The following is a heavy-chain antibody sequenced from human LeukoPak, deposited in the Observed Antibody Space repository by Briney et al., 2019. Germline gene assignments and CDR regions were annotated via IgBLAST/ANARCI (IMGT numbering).Heavy chain of an antibody. CDR3: ARVRSGYVKY. CDR1: GGSVSSGSYY. J-gene: IGHJ4*02. Sequence: PSETLSLTCTVSGGSVSSGSYYWRWIRQPPGKGLEWIGYIYYSGSTNYNPSLKSRVTISVDTSKNQFSLKLSSVTAADTAVYYCARVRSGYVKYWGQGTLVTVSS. D-gene: IGHD5-12*01. CDR2: IYYSGST. V-gene: IGHV4-61*01.